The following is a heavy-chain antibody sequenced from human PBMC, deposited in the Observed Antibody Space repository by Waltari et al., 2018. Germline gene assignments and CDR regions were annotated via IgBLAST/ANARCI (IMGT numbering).Heavy chain of an antibody. V-gene: IGHV3-30*02. CDR3: AKDICSSISCPPFDP. J-gene: IGHJ5*02. Sequence: QVQLVESGGGVVQPGGSLRLPWGASGFTFSPYGLDWVRQAPGKGLEWVAFIRYDGSNKYYADSVKGRFTISRDNSKNTLYLQMNSLRAEDTAVYYCAKDICSSISCPPFDPWGQGTLVTVSS. D-gene: IGHD2-2*01. CDR1: GFTFSPYG. CDR2: IRYDGSNK.